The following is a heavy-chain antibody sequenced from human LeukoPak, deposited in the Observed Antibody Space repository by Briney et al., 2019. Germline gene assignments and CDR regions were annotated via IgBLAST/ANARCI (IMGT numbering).Heavy chain of an antibody. D-gene: IGHD2-21*02. J-gene: IGHJ3*02. V-gene: IGHV4-30-2*01. CDR3: ARGGKVVTAIGGAFDI. CDR1: GGSISSGGYS. CDR2: IYHSGST. Sequence: PSETLSLTCAVSGGSISSGGYSWSWIRQPPGKGLEWIGYIYHSGSTYYNPSLKSRVTISVDRSKNQVSLKLSSVPAADTAVYYCARGGKVVTAIGGAFDIWGQGTMVTVSS.